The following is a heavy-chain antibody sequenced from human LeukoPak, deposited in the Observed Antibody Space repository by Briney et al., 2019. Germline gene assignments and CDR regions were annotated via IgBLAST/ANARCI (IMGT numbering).Heavy chain of an antibody. CDR2: IRQDGSEE. J-gene: IGHJ4*02. D-gene: IGHD3-22*01. Sequence: PGGSQRLSCAASGFTFSSYWMSWVRQAPGKGLEWVANIRQDGSEEFYVDPVKGRFTISRDNAKNSLYLQMNSLRAEDTAVYYCARDGDDSSGYYGDYWGQGTLVTVSS. CDR1: GFTFSSYW. CDR3: ARDGDDSSGYYGDY. V-gene: IGHV3-7*01.